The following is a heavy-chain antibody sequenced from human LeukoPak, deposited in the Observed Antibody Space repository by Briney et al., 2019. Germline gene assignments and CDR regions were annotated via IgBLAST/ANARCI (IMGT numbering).Heavy chain of an antibody. CDR1: GFTFSNYW. V-gene: IGHV3-7*01. CDR2: IKQDGGEK. CDR3: ARNKDNYHYYMDV. D-gene: IGHD1/OR15-1a*01. J-gene: IGHJ6*03. Sequence: GGSLRLSCAASGFTFSNYWMSWVRQAPGKGLEWVANIKQDGGEKYYVDSVKGRFIISRDNAKNSLYLQMSSLRAEDTAVYYCARNKDNYHYYMDVWGKGTTVTISS.